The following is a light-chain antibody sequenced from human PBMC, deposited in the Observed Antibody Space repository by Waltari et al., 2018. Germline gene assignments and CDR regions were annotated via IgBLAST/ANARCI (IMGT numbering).Light chain of an antibody. J-gene: IGKJ3*01. V-gene: IGKV1-17*01. CDR1: QDIRND. CDR2: PAT. CDR3: LQHHSYPRT. Sequence: DIQMTQSQYSMSASVVDRVTITCRASQDIRNDLGWYQQKPGKAPNRLIYPATKLQSGVPSRFSGSGSGTEFTLTITSLQPEDFATYYCLQHHSYPRTFGPGTKVDIK.